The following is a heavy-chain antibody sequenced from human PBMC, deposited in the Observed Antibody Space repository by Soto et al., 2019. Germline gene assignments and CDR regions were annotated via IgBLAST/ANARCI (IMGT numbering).Heavy chain of an antibody. CDR2: IYRTGST. D-gene: IGHD1-1*01. J-gene: IGHJ4*02. CDR3: ASRDQATSVDY. V-gene: IGHV4-4*02. Sequence: PSETLSLTCAVSGGAFTINNWWTCVRQPPGQGLEWIGEIYRTGSTNYNPSLKCRVTISLDKYENQFSLKVTSLTAADTAVYYCASRDQATSVDYWGQGTLVTVSS. CDR1: GGAFTINNW.